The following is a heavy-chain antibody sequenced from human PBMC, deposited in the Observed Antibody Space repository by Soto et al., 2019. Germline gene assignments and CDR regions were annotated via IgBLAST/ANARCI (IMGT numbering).Heavy chain of an antibody. J-gene: IGHJ3*01. D-gene: IGHD3-10*01. Sequence: PGGSLRLSCAASGFTFSTYWIHWVRQVPGEGPVWVSRIKTDGSRASYADSVKGRFTISTDNAKNTVYLQMNSLRVEDTALYYCARDPHGNSGSPKDAFDFWGQGTMVTVSS. CDR2: IKTDGSRA. V-gene: IGHV3-74*01. CDR3: ARDPHGNSGSPKDAFDF. CDR1: GFTFSTYW.